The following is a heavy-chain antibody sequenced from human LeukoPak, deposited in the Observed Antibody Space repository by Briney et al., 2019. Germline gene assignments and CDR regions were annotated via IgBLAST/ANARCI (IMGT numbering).Heavy chain of an antibody. CDR2: INHSGST. D-gene: IGHD2-15*01. J-gene: IGHJ6*03. V-gene: IGHV4-34*01. Sequence: PSETLSLTCAVYGGSFSGYYWSWIRQPPGKGLEWIGEINHSGSTNYNPSLKSRVTISVDTSKNQFSLKLSSVTAADTAVYYCAREGCSGGSCYTDAYYYYYMDVWGKGTTVTVSS. CDR1: GGSFSGYY. CDR3: AREGCSGGSCYTDAYYYYYMDV.